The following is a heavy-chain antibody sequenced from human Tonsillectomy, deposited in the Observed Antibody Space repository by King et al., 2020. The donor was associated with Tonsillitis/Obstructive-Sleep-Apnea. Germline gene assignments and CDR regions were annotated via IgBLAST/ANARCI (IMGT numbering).Heavy chain of an antibody. CDR2: INHSGNT. D-gene: IGHD2-15*01. Sequence: VQLPQWGAGLLKPSETLSLPCAVYGGSFSGYYWSWIRQPPGKGLEWIGDINHSGNTNYNPSLKSRVTISVDTSKNQFSLKLTSVTAADTAVYYCARAPYCSGGKCFDEAFDIWGQGTMVTVSS. CDR1: GGSFSGYY. J-gene: IGHJ3*02. CDR3: ARAPYCSGGKCFDEAFDI. V-gene: IGHV4-34*01.